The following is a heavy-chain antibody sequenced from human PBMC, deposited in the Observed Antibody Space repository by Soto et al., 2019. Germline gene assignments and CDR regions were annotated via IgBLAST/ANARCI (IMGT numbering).Heavy chain of an antibody. J-gene: IGHJ4*02. CDR1: GGSVSSGSYY. V-gene: IGHV4-61*01. CDR2: IYYSGST. CDR3: ARLGTPSIAAPLQAFDW. Sequence: QVQLQESGPGLVKPSETLSLTCTVSGGSVSSGSYYWSWIRQPPGKGLEWIGYIYYSGSTNYNPPLKSPGTISGDTSKNQFSLKLSPVTAADTAVYYCARLGTPSIAAPLQAFDWCGQGTLVTVSS. D-gene: IGHD6-25*01.